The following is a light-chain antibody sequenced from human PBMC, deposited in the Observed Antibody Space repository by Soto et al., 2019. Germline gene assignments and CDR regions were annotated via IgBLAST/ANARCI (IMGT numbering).Light chain of an antibody. CDR2: HAS. CDR1: QSITSS. CDR3: QVDDSLWYA. J-gene: IGKJ2*01. Sequence: DIQTNQSSSALEGSVGYRVTITCRASQSITSSLAWYQQIPGKAPKLLIYHASSLERGVPSRFSGSGSGTEFTLTISSLQPDDFTTYYCQVDDSLWYAFGQGSKVDI. V-gene: IGKV1-5*01.